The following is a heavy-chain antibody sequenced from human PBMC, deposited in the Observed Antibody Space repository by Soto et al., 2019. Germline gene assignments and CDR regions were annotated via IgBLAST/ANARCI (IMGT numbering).Heavy chain of an antibody. CDR3: ARADCAGGSCQTYGLDV. D-gene: IGHD2-15*01. V-gene: IGHV1-3*05. CDR2: INAGNGDT. Sequence: QVQLMQSGTEEKNPGASVKVSCKASGYTFTSYAIHWVRQAPGQKLEWMGWINAGNGDTKYSQNFQGRVTIIRDTSASTGYMEVSSLTSEDTAVYYCARADCAGGSCQTYGLDVWGQGTTVTVSS. CDR1: GYTFTSYA. J-gene: IGHJ6*02.